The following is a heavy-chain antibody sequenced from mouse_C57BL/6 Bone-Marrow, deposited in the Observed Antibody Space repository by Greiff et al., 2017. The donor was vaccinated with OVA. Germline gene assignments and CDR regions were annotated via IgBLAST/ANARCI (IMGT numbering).Heavy chain of an antibody. J-gene: IGHJ2*01. Sequence: QVQLQQSGAELVRPGASVTLSCKASGYTFTDYEMHWVKQTPVHGLEWIGAIDPETGGTAYNQKFKGKAILTADKSSSTAYMELRSLTSEDSAVYYCTRGGLGTTVEGYFDCWGQGTTLTVSS. CDR3: TRGGLGTTVEGYFDC. CDR2: IDPETGGT. V-gene: IGHV1-15*01. CDR1: GYTFTDYE. D-gene: IGHD1-1*01.